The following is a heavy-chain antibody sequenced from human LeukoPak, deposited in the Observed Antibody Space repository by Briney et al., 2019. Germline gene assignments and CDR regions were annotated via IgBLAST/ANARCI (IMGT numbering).Heavy chain of an antibody. J-gene: IGHJ4*02. D-gene: IGHD1-26*01. Sequence: PGGSLRLSCAASGFIFSDYSMNWVRQAPGKGLEWVSSISSGSTYIYYADSVKGRFTISRDNGETSLYLQMSSLRTEDTAVYYCARDFRSGSYSGDYYFDYWGQGTLVTVS. CDR2: ISSGSTYI. V-gene: IGHV3-21*01. CDR1: GFIFSDYS. CDR3: ARDFRSGSYSGDYYFDY.